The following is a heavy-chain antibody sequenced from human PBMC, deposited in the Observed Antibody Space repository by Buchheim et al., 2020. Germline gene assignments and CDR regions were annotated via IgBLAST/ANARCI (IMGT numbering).Heavy chain of an antibody. CDR1: GFAFSNYA. CDR3: AKCRLAYGEQMDV. CDR2: ISGTGGGI. D-gene: IGHD4-17*01. J-gene: IGHJ6*02. V-gene: IGHV3-23*01. Sequence: YLLESGGGSVQPGGSLRLSCVASGFAFSNYAMSWVRQAPGKGLEWVSSISGTGGGIHYAASVKGRFTISRDNSKNTLSLQMNSLRAEDTAIYYCAKCRLAYGEQMDVWGQGTT.